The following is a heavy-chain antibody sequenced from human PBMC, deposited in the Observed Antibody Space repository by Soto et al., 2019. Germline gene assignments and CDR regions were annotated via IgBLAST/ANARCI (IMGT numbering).Heavy chain of an antibody. Sequence: SETLSHTCTVSGGSISSYYWSWIRQPPGKGLEWIGYIYYSGSTNYNPSLKSRVTISVDTSKNQFSLKLSSVTAEDTAVYYCVRDKSPYSSGWHNRHFDYWGQGTLVTVSS. CDR1: GGSISSYY. V-gene: IGHV4-59*01. J-gene: IGHJ4*02. D-gene: IGHD6-19*01. CDR3: VRDKSPYSSGWHNRHFDY. CDR2: IYYSGST.